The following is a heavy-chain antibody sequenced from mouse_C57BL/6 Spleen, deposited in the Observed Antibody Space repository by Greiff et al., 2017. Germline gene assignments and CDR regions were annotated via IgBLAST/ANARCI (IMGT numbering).Heavy chain of an antibody. CDR2: IDPSDSET. J-gene: IGHJ1*03. CDR3: ARSSYGYFDV. V-gene: IGHV1-52*01. CDR1: GYTFTSYW. D-gene: IGHD1-1*01. Sequence: VKLVESGAELVRPGSSVKLSCKASGYTFTSYWMHWVKQRPIQGLEWIGNIDPSDSETHYNQKFKDKATLTVDKSSSTAYMQLSSLTSEDSAVYYCARSSYGYFDVWGTGTTGTVSS.